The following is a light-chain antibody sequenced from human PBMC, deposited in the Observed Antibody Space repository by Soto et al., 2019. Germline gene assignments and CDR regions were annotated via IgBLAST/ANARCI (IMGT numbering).Light chain of an antibody. CDR1: QSIGSW. CDR3: QQYNYYSST. V-gene: IGKV1-5*03. Sequence: DIQMTQSPSTLSASVGDRVTITCRASQSIGSWLAWYQQKPGRAPNLLIYKASTLDTGVPLRFSGGGSGTEFTLTISGLQPDDFATYYCQQYNYYSSTFGQGTRLEIK. J-gene: IGKJ5*01. CDR2: KAS.